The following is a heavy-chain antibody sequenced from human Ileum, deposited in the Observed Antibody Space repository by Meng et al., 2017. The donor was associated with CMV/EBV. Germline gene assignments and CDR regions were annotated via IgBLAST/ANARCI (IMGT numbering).Heavy chain of an antibody. CDR2: INHDSTYI. Sequence: EVQGVASGGRLVKPGGSLRLSCASTGFTFSDYPMKWVRQAPGMGLQCIASINHDSTYIYYADSVKGRFTISRDNAKKSLFLQMISLRVEDTAVYYCTRDINYNLDYWGQGALVTVSS. V-gene: IGHV3-21*01. D-gene: IGHD1-1*01. J-gene: IGHJ4*02. CDR1: GFTFSDYP. CDR3: TRDINYNLDY.